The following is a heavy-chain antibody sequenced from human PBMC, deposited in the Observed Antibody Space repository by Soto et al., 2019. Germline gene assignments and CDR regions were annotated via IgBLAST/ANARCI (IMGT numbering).Heavy chain of an antibody. CDR3: AKDLGQQLVLNYGMDV. V-gene: IGHV3-30*18. Sequence: QVQLVESGGGVVQPGTSLRLSCVPSGFTFSNYGMYWVRQAPGKGLEWVAVISYDGNNKYYADSVKGRFTISRDNGKKXLYLQMNRLRPEDTGVYYCAKDLGQQLVLNYGMDVWGQGTTVTVSS. CDR2: ISYDGNNK. J-gene: IGHJ6*02. D-gene: IGHD6-13*01. CDR1: GFTFSNYG.